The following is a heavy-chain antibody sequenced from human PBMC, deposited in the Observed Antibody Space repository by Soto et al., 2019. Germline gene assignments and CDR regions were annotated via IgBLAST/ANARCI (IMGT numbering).Heavy chain of an antibody. J-gene: IGHJ6*02. CDR1: GFTFSSYW. V-gene: IGHV3-7*01. D-gene: IGHD3-3*01. Sequence: EVQLVGSGGGLVQPGGSLRLSCAASGFTFSSYWMSWVRQAPGKGLEWVANIKQDGSEKYYVDSVKGRFTISRDNAKNSLYLQMNSLRAEDTAVYYCARVQDFWSGYYLYYYYGMEVWGQGTTVTVSS. CDR3: ARVQDFWSGYYLYYYYGMEV. CDR2: IKQDGSEK.